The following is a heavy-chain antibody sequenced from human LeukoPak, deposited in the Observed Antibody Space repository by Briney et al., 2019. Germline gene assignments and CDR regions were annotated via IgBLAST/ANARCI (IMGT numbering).Heavy chain of an antibody. CDR1: GGSISSSSYY. D-gene: IGHD5-18*01. V-gene: IGHV4-39*07. CDR3: ARHRLDTAMEAFDI. J-gene: IGHJ3*02. Sequence: SETLSLTCTVSGGSISSSSYYWGWIRQPPGKGLEWIGSIYYSGSTYYNPSLKSRVTISVDRSKNQFSLKLSSVTAADTAVYYCARHRLDTAMEAFDIWGQGTMVTVSS. CDR2: IYYSGST.